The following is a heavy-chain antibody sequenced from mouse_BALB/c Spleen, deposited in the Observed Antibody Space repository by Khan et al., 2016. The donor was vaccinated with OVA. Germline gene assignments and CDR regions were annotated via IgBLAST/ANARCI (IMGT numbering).Heavy chain of an antibody. V-gene: IGHV1-77*01. J-gene: IGHJ3*01. Sequence: QVRLQQSGAELARPGASVKLSCKASGYSFTDYYINWVKQRTGQGLEWIGEISPGSGDTYYNEKFKGKATLTADTSSRTAYMQLSSLTSEASSFYFCAIRNYCGYTFAYWGQGTLVTVSA. CDR1: GYSFTDYY. CDR2: ISPGSGDT. D-gene: IGHD1-2*01. CDR3: AIRNYCGYTFAY.